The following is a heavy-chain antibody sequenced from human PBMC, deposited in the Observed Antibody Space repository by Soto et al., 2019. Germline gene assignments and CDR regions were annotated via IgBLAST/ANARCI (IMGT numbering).Heavy chain of an antibody. CDR3: AIYFHMFSSLRFDY. CDR2: ISYDGSNK. D-gene: IGHD3-9*01. CDR1: GFTFSSYA. J-gene: IGHJ4*02. V-gene: IGHV3-30-3*01. Sequence: QVQLVESGGGVVKPGRSLRLSCAASGFTFSSYAMNWVRQAPGKGLEWVALISYDGSNKYFADSVKGRFTIPRDNSNNTLYLQMHSLRPEYTPVSYLAIYFHMFSSLRFDYWCQGTLVTVSS.